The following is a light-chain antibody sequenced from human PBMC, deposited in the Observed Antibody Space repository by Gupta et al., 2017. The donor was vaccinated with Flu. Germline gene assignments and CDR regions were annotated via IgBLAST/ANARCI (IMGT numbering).Light chain of an antibody. V-gene: IGKV3-11*01. Sequence: ENVLTQYPGTLSVSPGERATLSCRATHNINSYLAWYQQKPGQAPRLLIYDASKRATGIPARFSGSGSGTDFTLSISSLEPEDLAVYYCQQRAEWPLTFGGGTKVEIK. J-gene: IGKJ4*01. CDR1: HNINSY. CDR3: QQRAEWPLT. CDR2: DAS.